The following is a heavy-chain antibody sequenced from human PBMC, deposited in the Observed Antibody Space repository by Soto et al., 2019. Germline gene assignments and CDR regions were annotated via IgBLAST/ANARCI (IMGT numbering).Heavy chain of an antibody. Sequence: SQTLSLTCNVSGASISGNYWSWIRQPPGEELEWSGYIYYRGATNYNPSLESRVTISVDTPKSQFSLKLTSVATAATAVYYCAKAGSYSGSSGHVDYWGQGILVTVSS. D-gene: IGHD1-26*01. CDR1: GASISGNY. CDR3: AKAGSYSGSSGHVDY. V-gene: IGHV4-59*01. CDR2: IYYRGAT. J-gene: IGHJ4*02.